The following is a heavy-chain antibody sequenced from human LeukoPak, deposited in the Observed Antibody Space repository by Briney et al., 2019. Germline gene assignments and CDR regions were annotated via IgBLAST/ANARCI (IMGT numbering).Heavy chain of an antibody. CDR1: GYTFTGYY. J-gene: IGHJ4*02. CDR3: ARDLSGYDLDY. V-gene: IGHV1-2*02. Sequence: GASVKVSCKASGYTFTGYYVHWVRQAPGQGLEWMGWINPDSGGTNHAQQFQGRVTMTRDTSINTAYMELSRLTSDDTAVYYCARDLSGYDLDYWGQGTLVTVSS. D-gene: IGHD5-12*01. CDR2: INPDSGGT.